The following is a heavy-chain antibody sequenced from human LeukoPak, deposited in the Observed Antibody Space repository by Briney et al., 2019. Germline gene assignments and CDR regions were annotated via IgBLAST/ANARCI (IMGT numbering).Heavy chain of an antibody. Sequence: PGGSLRLSCAASGFTFSRYGMHWVRQAPGKGLEWVAVISYDGSNKYYADSVKGRFTISRDNSKNTLYLQMNSLRAEDTAVNYCAKDSQIVVWGQGTLVTVSS. CDR2: ISYDGSNK. CDR1: GFTFSRYG. CDR3: AKDSQIVV. V-gene: IGHV3-30*18. J-gene: IGHJ4*02. D-gene: IGHD1-26*01.